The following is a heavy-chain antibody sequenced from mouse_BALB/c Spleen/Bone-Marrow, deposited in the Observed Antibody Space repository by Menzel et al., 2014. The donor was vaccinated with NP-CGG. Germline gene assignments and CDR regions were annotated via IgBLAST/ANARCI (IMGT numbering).Heavy chain of an antibody. J-gene: IGHJ2*01. CDR3: ARLGRDY. V-gene: IGHV1S29*02. D-gene: IGHD4-1*01. CDR1: GYTFTDYN. Sequence: EVQLQEPGPELVKPRASVKISCKASGYTFTDYNMHWVKQSHGKSLEWIGYIYPYNGGTSYNQKFKSKATLTVDNSSSTAFMELRSLTSEDSAVYYGARLGRDYWGQGTTLTVSS. CDR2: IYPYNGGT.